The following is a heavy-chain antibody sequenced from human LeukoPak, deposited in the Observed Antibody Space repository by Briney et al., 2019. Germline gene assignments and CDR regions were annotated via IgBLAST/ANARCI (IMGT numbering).Heavy chain of an antibody. J-gene: IGHJ3*02. V-gene: IGHV4-59*12. D-gene: IGHD3-10*01. CDR3: AKSNGYGLVDI. CDR2: IFYSGST. Sequence: GSLRLSCAVSGFTFSFYEMNWVRQAPGKGLEWIGNIFYSGSTYYSPSLKSRVTISLDTSRNQFSLKLNSVTAADTAVYYCAKSNGYGLVDIWGQGTMVTVSS. CDR1: GFTFSFYE.